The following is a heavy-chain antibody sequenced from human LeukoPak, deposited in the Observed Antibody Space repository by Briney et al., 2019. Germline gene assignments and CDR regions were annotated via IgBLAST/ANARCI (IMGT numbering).Heavy chain of an antibody. CDR1: GFTFSSYA. CDR3: AKDAYYDFWSGYHDAFDI. D-gene: IGHD3-3*01. V-gene: IGHV3-23*01. Sequence: GGSLRLSCAASGFTFSSYAMSWVRQAPGKGLEWVSAISGSGGSTYYADSVKGRFTISRDNSKNTLYLQMNSLRAEDTAVYYCAKDAYYDFWSGYHDAFDIWGQGTMVTVSS. CDR2: ISGSGGST. J-gene: IGHJ3*02.